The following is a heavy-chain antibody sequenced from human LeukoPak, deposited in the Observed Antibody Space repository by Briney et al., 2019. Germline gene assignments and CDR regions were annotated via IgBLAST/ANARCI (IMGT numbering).Heavy chain of an antibody. D-gene: IGHD3-9*01. CDR1: GGTFSSYA. J-gene: IGHJ6*02. CDR2: IIPILGIA. V-gene: IGHV1-69*04. Sequence: ASVKVSCKASGGTFSSYAISWVRQAPGQGLEWMGRIIPILGIANYAQKFQGRVTMTTDTSTSTAYMELRSLRSDDTAVYYCASHFYDILTGYYSGMDVWGQGTTVTVSS. CDR3: ASHFYDILTGYYSGMDV.